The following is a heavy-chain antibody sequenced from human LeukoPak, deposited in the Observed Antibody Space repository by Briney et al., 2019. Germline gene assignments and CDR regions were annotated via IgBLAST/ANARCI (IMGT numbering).Heavy chain of an antibody. CDR3: ARFGYSYAPDY. CDR1: GFTFSSYW. Sequence: GGSLRLSCAASGFTFSSYWMSWVRQAPGEGLEWVANIKQDGTEKYYMDSAKGRFSISRDNAKNSLYLQVNSLRDEDTAVYYCARFGYSYAPDYWGQGTLVTVSS. D-gene: IGHD5-18*01. V-gene: IGHV3-7*05. CDR2: IKQDGTEK. J-gene: IGHJ4*02.